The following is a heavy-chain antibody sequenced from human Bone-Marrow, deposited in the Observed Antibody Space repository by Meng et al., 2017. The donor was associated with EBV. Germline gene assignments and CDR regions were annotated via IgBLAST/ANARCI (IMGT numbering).Heavy chain of an antibody. J-gene: IGHJ4*02. CDR1: GFIFSDSY. CDR3: ARGSGRWTFDY. V-gene: IGHV3-11*01. D-gene: IGHD1-26*01. CDR2: IRNSGTTI. Sequence: LELVRSGGGLVRPGGSLRLSCAASGFIFSDSYMSWIRQTPGKGLEWSSYIRNSGTTIKYADSVKCRFTISRDNAKNSLYLQMNSLRADDTAVYFCARGSGRWTFDYWGQGTLVTVSS.